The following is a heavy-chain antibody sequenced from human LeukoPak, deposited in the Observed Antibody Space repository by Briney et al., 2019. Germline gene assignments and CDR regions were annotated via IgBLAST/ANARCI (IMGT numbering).Heavy chain of an antibody. CDR1: GFTFSNYA. CDR3: ARRAGAYSHPYDY. CDR2: IYSDNT. Sequence: PGGSLRLSCAASGFTFSNYAMSWVRQAPGKGLEWVSFIYSDNTHYSDSVKGRLTISRDNSKNTLYLQMNGLRAEDTAVYYCARRAGAYSHPYDYWGQGTLVTVSS. V-gene: IGHV3-53*01. J-gene: IGHJ4*02. D-gene: IGHD4/OR15-4a*01.